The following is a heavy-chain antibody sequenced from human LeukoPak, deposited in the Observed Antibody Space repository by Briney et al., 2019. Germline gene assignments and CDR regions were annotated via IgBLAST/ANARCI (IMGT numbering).Heavy chain of an antibody. D-gene: IGHD5-24*01. V-gene: IGHV1-8*03. CDR2: MNPNSGNT. CDR1: GYTFTSYD. J-gene: IGHJ4*02. CDR3: ARVKPWDGYNPYYFDY. Sequence: ASVKVSCKASGYTFTSYDINWVRQATGQGLEWMGWMNPNSGNTGYAQKFQGRVTITRNTSISTAYMELSSLRSENTAVYYCARVKPWDGYNPYYFDYWGQGTLVTVSS.